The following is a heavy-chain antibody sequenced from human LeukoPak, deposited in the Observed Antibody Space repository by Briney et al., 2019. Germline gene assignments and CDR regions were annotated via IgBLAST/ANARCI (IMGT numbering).Heavy chain of an antibody. J-gene: IGHJ4*02. Sequence: GGSLKISCKGSGYSFTTHWIAWVRQMPGKGLEWMGIIYPGDSDTRYSPSFQGQVTISADKSISTAYLQWSSLKASDTAMYYCARWEQLYYFDYWGQGTLVTVSS. V-gene: IGHV5-51*01. D-gene: IGHD6-6*01. CDR2: IYPGDSDT. CDR3: ARWEQLYYFDY. CDR1: GYSFTTHW.